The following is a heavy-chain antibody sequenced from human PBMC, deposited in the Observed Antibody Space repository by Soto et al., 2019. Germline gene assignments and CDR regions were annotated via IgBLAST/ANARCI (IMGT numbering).Heavy chain of an antibody. V-gene: IGHV4-4*02. CDR3: ARWVVAARLGTYGMDV. CDR1: GGSISSSNW. D-gene: IGHD6-6*01. CDR2: IYHSGST. Sequence: SETLSLTCAVSGGSISSSNWWGCVRQPPGKGLEWIGEIYHSGSTNYNPSLKSRVTISVDKSKNQFSLKLSSVTAADTAVYYCARWVVAARLGTYGMDVWGQGTTVTVSS. J-gene: IGHJ6*02.